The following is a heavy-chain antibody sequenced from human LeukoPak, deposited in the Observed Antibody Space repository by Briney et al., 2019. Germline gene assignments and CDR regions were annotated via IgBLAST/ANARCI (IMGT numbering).Heavy chain of an antibody. D-gene: IGHD1-26*01. CDR2: INTDGSTT. CDR1: GFTFSNYW. CDR3: VGAHWVIVGAAWGGFDP. Sequence: GGSLRLSCAASGFTFSNYWMHWVRQVPGKGLVWVSGINTDGSTTIYADSVKGRFTISRDNAKNTLDLQMTSLTAEATDVSYCVGAHWVIVGAAWGGFDPWGQGTLVTVSS. V-gene: IGHV3-74*01. J-gene: IGHJ5*02.